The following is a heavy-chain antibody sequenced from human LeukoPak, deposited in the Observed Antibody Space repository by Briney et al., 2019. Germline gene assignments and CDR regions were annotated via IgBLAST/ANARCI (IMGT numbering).Heavy chain of an antibody. CDR3: AKLPTVAATIAGSGY. CDR2: ISGSGGST. CDR1: GFTFSSYG. D-gene: IGHD6-19*01. V-gene: IGHV3-23*01. J-gene: IGHJ4*02. Sequence: PGGSLRLSCAASGFTFSSYGMSWVRQAPGNGLEWVSAISGSGGSTYYADSVKGRFTISRDNSKNTLYLQMNSLRTEDTAVYYCAKLPTVAATIAGSGYWGQGTLVTVSS.